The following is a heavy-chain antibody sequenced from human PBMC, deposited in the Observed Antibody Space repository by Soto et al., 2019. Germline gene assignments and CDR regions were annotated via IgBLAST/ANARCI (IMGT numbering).Heavy chain of an antibody. D-gene: IGHD2-15*01. J-gene: IGHJ4*02. V-gene: IGHV3-15*01. CDR3: AADTPGFGQGEFEY. CDR2: VKNGGTT. CDR1: GFTFRTSW. Sequence: GGSLRLSCAASGFTFRTSWMNWVRQAPGKGLEWVGHVKNGGTTDYAGPVKGRFTISRDDSKNTVYLQMSSLKTEDTAVYYCAADTPGFGQGEFEYWGQGALVTVSS.